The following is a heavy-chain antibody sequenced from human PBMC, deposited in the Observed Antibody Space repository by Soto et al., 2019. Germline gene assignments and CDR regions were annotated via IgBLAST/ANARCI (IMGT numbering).Heavy chain of an antibody. CDR2: ISGNGGST. CDR3: ARLGRYSGYDPFDY. Sequence: EVQLLESGGGLVEPGGSLRLSCAASGFHFSIYAMGWVRQAPGKGLEWVSVISGNGGSTYYPDSVKGRFSISRDISKNTLFLEMNSLRAEETAIYYCARLGRYSGYDPFDYGGQGTLVTVSS. V-gene: IGHV3-23*01. D-gene: IGHD5-12*01. CDR1: GFHFSIYA. J-gene: IGHJ4*02.